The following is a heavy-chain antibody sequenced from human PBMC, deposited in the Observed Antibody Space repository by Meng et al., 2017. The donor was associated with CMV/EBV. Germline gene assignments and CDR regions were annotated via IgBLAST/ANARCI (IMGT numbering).Heavy chain of an antibody. Sequence: GRSLKISCAASGFTFSSYWMSWVRQAPGKGLEWVANIKQDGSEKYYVDSVKGRFTISRDNAKNSLYLQMNSLRAEDTAVYYCARSDCSSTSCYNYYYYGMDVWGQGTTVTVSS. V-gene: IGHV3-7*01. CDR3: ARSDCSSTSCYNYYYYGMDV. CDR1: GFTFSSYW. CDR2: IKQDGSEK. J-gene: IGHJ6*02. D-gene: IGHD2-2*02.